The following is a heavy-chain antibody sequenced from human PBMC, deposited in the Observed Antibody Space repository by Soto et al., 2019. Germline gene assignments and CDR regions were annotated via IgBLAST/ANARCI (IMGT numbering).Heavy chain of an antibody. CDR1: GGSISSYY. Sequence: PSETLSLTCTVSGGSISSYYWSWIRQPPGKGLEWIGYIYYSGSTNYNPSLKSRVTISVDTSKNQFSLKLSSVTAADTAVYYCARPKTIGAAAGKGWFDPWGQGALVTVS. D-gene: IGHD6-13*01. CDR3: ARPKTIGAAAGKGWFDP. J-gene: IGHJ5*02. CDR2: IYYSGST. V-gene: IGHV4-59*08.